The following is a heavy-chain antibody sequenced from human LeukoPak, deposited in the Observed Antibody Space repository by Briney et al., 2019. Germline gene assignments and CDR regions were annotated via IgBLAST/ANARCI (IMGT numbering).Heavy chain of an antibody. J-gene: IGHJ6*02. CDR3: ARLGGPRDYYYGMDV. V-gene: IGHV1-18*01. D-gene: IGHD2-15*01. CDR1: GYTFTIYG. Sequence: ASVKVSCKASGYTFTIYGISWVRQAPGQGLEWMGWISAYNGNINYAQKLQGRVTMTTDTSTSTAYMELRSLRSDDTAVYYCARLGGPRDYYYGMDVWGQGTTVTASS. CDR2: ISAYNGNI.